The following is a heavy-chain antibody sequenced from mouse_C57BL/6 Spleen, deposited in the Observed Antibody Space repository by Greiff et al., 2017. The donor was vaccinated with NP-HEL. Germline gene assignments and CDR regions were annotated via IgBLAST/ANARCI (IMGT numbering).Heavy chain of an antibody. CDR1: GFTFSSYA. Sequence: DVMLVESGEGLVKPGGSLKLSCAASGFTFSSYAMSWVRQTPEKRLEWVAYISSGGDYIYYADTVKGRFTISRDNARNTLYLQMSSLKSEDTAMYYCTRDQDYYGSSYRYFDVWGTGTTVTVSS. D-gene: IGHD1-1*01. CDR2: ISSGGDYI. J-gene: IGHJ1*03. CDR3: TRDQDYYGSSYRYFDV. V-gene: IGHV5-9-1*02.